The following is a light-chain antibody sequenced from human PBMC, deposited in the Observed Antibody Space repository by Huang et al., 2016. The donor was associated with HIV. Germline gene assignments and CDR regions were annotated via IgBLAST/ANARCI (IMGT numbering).Light chain of an antibody. V-gene: IGKV3-15*01. CDR2: GSS. J-gene: IGKJ4*01. CDR1: RSVSTN. Sequence: EIVMTQSPATLSVSQGQRVTLSCRANRSVSTNLAWYQQRHGQAPRLLIDGSSTRGPGIPARVGGSGSGTDVSLTISSLQSEEFALYYCHQYNNWLLSFGGGTRV. CDR3: HQYNNWLLS.